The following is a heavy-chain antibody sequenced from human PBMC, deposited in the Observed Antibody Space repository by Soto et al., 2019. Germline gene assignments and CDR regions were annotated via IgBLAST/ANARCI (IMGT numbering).Heavy chain of an antibody. D-gene: IGHD6-6*01. CDR3: ARESIAAQEVSIYYMDV. J-gene: IGHJ6*03. CDR1: GGTFSSYT. CDR2: IIPILGIA. Sequence: ASVKVSCKASGGTFSSYTISWVRQAPGQGLEWMGRIIPILGIANYAQKFQGRVTITADKSTSTAYMELSSLRSEDTAVYYCARESIAAQEVSIYYMDVWGKGTTVTVSS. V-gene: IGHV1-69*04.